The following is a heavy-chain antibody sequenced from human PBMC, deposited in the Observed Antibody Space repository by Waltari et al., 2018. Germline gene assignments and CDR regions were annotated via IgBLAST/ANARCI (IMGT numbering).Heavy chain of an antibody. Sequence: QVQLQESGPGLVKPSETLSLTCAVSGYSISSGYYWGWIRQPPGKGLEWIGSIYHSGSTYYNPSLKSRVTISVDTSKNQFSLKLSSVTAADTAVYYCARGVVAATSNWFDPWGQGTLVTVSS. V-gene: IGHV4-38-2*01. CDR1: GYSISSGYY. D-gene: IGHD2-15*01. CDR3: ARGVVAATSNWFDP. CDR2: IYHSGST. J-gene: IGHJ5*02.